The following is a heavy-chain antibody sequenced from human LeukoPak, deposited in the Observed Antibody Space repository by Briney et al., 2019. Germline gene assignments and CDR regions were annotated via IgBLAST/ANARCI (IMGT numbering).Heavy chain of an antibody. D-gene: IGHD3-10*01. CDR1: GYTFTSYA. CDR3: ATVKIGEFHIDY. CDR2: IIPIFGTP. J-gene: IGHJ4*01. V-gene: IGHV1-69*13. Sequence: SVKVSCKASGYTFTSYAMNWVRQAPGQGLEWMGGIIPIFGTPHSAQKFQGRVTIAADESTSTSYMDLSSLRSEDTAVYYCATVKIGEFHIDYWGQGTLVTVSS.